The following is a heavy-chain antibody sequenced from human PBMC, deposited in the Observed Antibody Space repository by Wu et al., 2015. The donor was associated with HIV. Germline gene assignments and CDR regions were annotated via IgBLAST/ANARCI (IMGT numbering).Heavy chain of an antibody. Sequence: QVQLVQSGAEVKKPGSSVRVSCKASGGTFSTYTINWVRQAPGQGLEWMGRIVPLFDASQSAQKFRDRVTITADESTSTGYMELNSLTYEDTAVYYCARVAGSSWYREFDMWGQGTMVTVSS. V-gene: IGHV1-69*13. CDR2: IVPLFDAS. J-gene: IGHJ3*02. CDR3: ARVAGSSWYREFDM. D-gene: IGHD6-13*01. CDR1: GGTFSTYT.